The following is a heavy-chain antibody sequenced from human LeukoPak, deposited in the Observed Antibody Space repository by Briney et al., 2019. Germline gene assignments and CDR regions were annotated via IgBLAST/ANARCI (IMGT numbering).Heavy chain of an antibody. CDR3: ATGIMIPAGFDY. J-gene: IGHJ4*02. Sequence: ASVKVSCKISGDTLSQLTIHWVRQAPGEGLEKMGRFDPEYGEKVFAQTFQGRVTMTGDTSTNTAYMELSSLRSEDTAVYYCATGIMIPAGFDYWGQGTLVTVPS. CDR2: FDPEYGEK. V-gene: IGHV1-24*01. D-gene: IGHD3-16*01. CDR1: GDTLSQLT.